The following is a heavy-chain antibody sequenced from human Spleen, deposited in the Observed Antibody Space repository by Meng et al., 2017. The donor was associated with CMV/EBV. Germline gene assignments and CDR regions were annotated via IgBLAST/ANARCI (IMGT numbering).Heavy chain of an antibody. V-gene: IGHV4-39*07. CDR3: AREPPSNLRFLEWDPFDI. CDR2: IYYSGST. J-gene: IGHJ3*02. D-gene: IGHD3-3*01. CDR1: GVSISSSTYY. Sequence: SETLSLTCTVSGVSISSSTYYWGWVRQPPGKGLEWIGSIYYSGSTYYNPSLKSRVTISVDTSKNQFSLKLSSVTAADTAVYYCAREPPSNLRFLEWDPFDIWGQGTMVT.